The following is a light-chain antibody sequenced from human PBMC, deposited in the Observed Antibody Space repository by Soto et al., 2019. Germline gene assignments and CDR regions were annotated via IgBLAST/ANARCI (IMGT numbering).Light chain of an antibody. CDR3: QHYNSYSEA. CDR1: QSISSW. V-gene: IGKV1-5*03. J-gene: IGKJ1*01. CDR2: KAS. Sequence: DIQMTQSPSTLSASVGDRVTITCRASQSISSWLAWYQQKPGKAPKLLIYKASSLESGVPSRFSVSGSGTEFTLTISSLQPDDFATYYCQHYNSYSEAFGQGTKVELK.